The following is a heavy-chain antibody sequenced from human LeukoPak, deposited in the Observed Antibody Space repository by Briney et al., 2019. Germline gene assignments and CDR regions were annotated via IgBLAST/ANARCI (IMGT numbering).Heavy chain of an antibody. CDR2: IYYSGNT. CDR1: GVSITTYY. J-gene: IGHJ4*02. CDR3: ARAYTSWPFDY. Sequence: PSETLSLTCTVSGVSITTYYWSWIRQPPGKGLEWIGFIYYSGNTNYNPSLKSRVTISVDTSKNQFSLKLISATAADTAVYYCARAYTSWPFDYWGQGTLVTVSS. V-gene: IGHV4-59*01. D-gene: IGHD2-2*02.